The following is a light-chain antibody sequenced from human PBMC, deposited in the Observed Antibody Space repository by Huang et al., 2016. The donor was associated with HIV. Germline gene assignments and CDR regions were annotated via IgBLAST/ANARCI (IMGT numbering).Light chain of an antibody. V-gene: IGKV4-1*01. CDR3: QQYADIPT. CDR1: QSVFFSSTNKNH. J-gene: IGKJ4*01. CDR2: WAS. Sequence: DIVMTQSPDSLAVSLGERATINCKSSQSVFFSSTNKNHLAWYQQKPGQPPRLVIYWASTRESGGPDRFSGSGSETDFTLTINSLQAEDVAVYHCQQYADIPTFGGGTKVEIK.